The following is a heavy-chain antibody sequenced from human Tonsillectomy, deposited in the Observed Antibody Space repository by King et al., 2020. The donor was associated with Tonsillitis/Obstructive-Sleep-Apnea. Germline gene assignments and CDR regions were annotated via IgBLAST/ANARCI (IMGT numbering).Heavy chain of an antibody. CDR3: AKDKGIVVVTAIQFDY. CDR1: GFTFSSYA. CDR2: ISGSGGST. D-gene: IGHD2-21*02. V-gene: IGHV3-23*04. Sequence: VQLVESGGGLVQPGGSLRLSCAASGFTFSSYAMSWVRQAPGKGLEWVSAISGSGGSTYYADSVKGRFTISRDNSKNTLYLQMNSLRAEDTAVYYCAKDKGIVVVTAIQFDYWGQGTLVTVSS. J-gene: IGHJ4*02.